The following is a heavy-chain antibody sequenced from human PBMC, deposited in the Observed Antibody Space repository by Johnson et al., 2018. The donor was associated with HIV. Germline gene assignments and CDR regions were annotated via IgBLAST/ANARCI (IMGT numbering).Heavy chain of an antibody. D-gene: IGHD2-2*01. Sequence: VQLVESGGGLVQPGGSLRLSCAASGFTFSSNYMRWVRQAPGKGLEWVSAIYSAGSTYYADSVKGRFTISRESAMNTLYLQMNSLRAEDTAMYYCVRDAGGSSAFDIWGQGTMVTVSS. V-gene: IGHV3-66*01. CDR1: GFTFSSNY. CDR3: VRDAGGSSAFDI. CDR2: IYSAGST. J-gene: IGHJ3*02.